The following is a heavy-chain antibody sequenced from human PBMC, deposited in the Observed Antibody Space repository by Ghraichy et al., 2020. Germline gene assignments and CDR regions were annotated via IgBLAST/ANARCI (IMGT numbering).Heavy chain of an antibody. V-gene: IGHV3-53*01. D-gene: IGHD6-13*01. J-gene: IGHJ4*02. CDR3: ARDANYIAAAGITGDY. CDR2: IYSGGRT. Sequence: GGSLRLSCAASGFTVSSNYMSWVRQAPGKGLEWVSVIYSGGRTYYADSVKGRFTISRDNSKNTLYLQMNSLRAEDTAVYYCARDANYIAAAGITGDYWGQGTLVTVSS. CDR1: GFTVSSNY.